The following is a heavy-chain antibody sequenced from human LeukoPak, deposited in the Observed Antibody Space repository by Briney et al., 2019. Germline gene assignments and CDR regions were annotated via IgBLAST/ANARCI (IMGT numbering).Heavy chain of an antibody. D-gene: IGHD1-1*01. J-gene: IGHJ4*02. Sequence: VASVKVSCKASGYTFTDDYAHWVRQAPGQGPEWMGWINPNSGDTHYPQRFQGRVTLTSDTSISTAYMELSRLSPDDTAFYYCARDLRGNSMFFDYWGQGTLVTVSS. CDR3: ARDLRGNSMFFDY. V-gene: IGHV1-2*02. CDR1: GYTFTDDY. CDR2: INPNSGDT.